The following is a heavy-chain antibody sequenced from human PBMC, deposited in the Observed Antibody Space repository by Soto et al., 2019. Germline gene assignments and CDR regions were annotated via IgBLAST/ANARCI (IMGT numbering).Heavy chain of an antibody. CDR2: LYSGST. J-gene: IGHJ4*02. V-gene: IGHV4-39*01. D-gene: IGHD3-10*01. CDR3: ARRGSGHTFDY. Sequence: TSETLSLTCGVTGASISRGGFHWGWIRQPPGQGLEWIGSLYSGSTYYNPSLKSRVTIPADTSKNEFSLRLTSVTAADTAVYYCARRGSGHTFDYWGQGTLVTVSS. CDR1: GASISRGGFH.